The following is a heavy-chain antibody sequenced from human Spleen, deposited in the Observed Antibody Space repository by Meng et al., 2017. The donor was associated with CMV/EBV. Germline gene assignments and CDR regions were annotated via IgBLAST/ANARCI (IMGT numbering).Heavy chain of an antibody. V-gene: IGHV4-34*01. CDR3: ARGRSDDFWSGYYRIFFDY. CDR2: INHSGSS. CDR1: SVSGYY. D-gene: IGHD3-3*01. J-gene: IGHJ4*02. Sequence: SVSGYYWTWIRQPPGKGLEWIGEINHSGSSNYNASLESRVSISIDTSKNQFSLRLNSVTAADTAVYYCARGRSDDFWSGYYRIFFDYWGQGTLVTVSS.